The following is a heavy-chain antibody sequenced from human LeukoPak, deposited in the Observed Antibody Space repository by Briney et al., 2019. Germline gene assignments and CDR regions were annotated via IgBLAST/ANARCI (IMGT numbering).Heavy chain of an antibody. CDR3: TRRPKEPGFWSGYVDS. V-gene: IGHV4-39*01. D-gene: IGHD3-3*01. CDR2: IFYNGNT. J-gene: IGHJ4*02. CDR1: GAIIKREGFN. Sequence: SETLSLTCSVSGAIIKREGFNWDWIRQPPGKGLEYIGSIFYNGNTYYNPSLESRVTLSVDTSKNQFSLNMFYVTAADTAVYYCTRRPKEPGFWSGYVDSWGQGTLVTVSS.